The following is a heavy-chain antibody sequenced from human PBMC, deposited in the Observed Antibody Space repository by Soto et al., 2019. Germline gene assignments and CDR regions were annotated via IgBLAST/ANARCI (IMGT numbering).Heavy chain of an antibody. J-gene: IGHJ4*02. CDR1: GGSISSGGYY. D-gene: IGHD6-13*01. CDR3: ARSLGVAAAGPFDY. Sequence: QVQLQESGPGLVKPSQTLSLTCTVSGGSISSGGYYWSWSRQHPGKGLEWIGYIYYSGSTYYNPSLKRRVTISVDTSKNQFSLMLSSVTAADTAVYYCARSLGVAAAGPFDYWGQGTLVTVSS. V-gene: IGHV4-31*03. CDR2: IYYSGST.